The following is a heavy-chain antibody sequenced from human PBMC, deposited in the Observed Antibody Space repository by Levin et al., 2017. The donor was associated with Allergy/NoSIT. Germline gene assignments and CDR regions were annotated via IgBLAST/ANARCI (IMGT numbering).Heavy chain of an antibody. Sequence: SLRIEGEAEGGNGRSEGRKGGRKEEGKGLEWFSFISSYFLPPSSAASVKGRFTVSRDNSKNTLYLQMNSLRAEDTAVYYCATAIPSWSSSTWYELSVHYWGQGTLVTVSS. CDR2: ISSYFLPP. J-gene: IGHJ4*02. CDR1: GGNGRSEG. D-gene: IGHD6-13*01. V-gene: IGHV3-30*03. CDR3: ATAIPSWSSSTWYELSVHY.